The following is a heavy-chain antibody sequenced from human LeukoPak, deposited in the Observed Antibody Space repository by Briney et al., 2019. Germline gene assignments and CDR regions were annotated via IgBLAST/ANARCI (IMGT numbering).Heavy chain of an antibody. CDR2: ISSRSSYI. V-gene: IGHV3-21*01. J-gene: IGHJ4*02. CDR3: VRRAVSGEEALDFDY. CDR1: GFTFSSYW. Sequence: GGSLRLSCAASGFTFSSYWMSWVRQAPGKGLEWVASISSRSSYIYYGGSVKGRFTVSRDNARNSVYLQMNSLRVEDTAVYYCVRRAVSGEEALDFDYWGQGTLVTVSS. D-gene: IGHD6-19*01.